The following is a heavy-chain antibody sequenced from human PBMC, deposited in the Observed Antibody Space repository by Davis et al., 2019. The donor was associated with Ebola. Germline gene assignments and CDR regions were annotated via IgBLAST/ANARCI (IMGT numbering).Heavy chain of an antibody. CDR3: AKDSGYYPGDDAFDI. CDR1: GFTFSSYA. Sequence: GESLKISCAASGFTFSSYAMSWVRQAPGKGLEWVSAISGSGGSTYYADSVKGRFTISRDNSKNTLYLQMNSLRAEDTAVYYCAKDSGYYPGDDAFDIWGQGTMVTVSS. CDR2: ISGSGGST. V-gene: IGHV3-23*01. D-gene: IGHD3-22*01. J-gene: IGHJ3*02.